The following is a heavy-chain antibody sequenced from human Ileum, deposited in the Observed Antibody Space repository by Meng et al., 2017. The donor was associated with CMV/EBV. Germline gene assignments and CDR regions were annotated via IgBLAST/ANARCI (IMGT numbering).Heavy chain of an antibody. CDR3: SSSRHYYDGSGYHFFDY. V-gene: IGHV4-31*02. CDR1: SISRSYYY. D-gene: IGHD3-22*01. J-gene: IGHJ4*02. Sequence: SISRSYYYWSWIRQRPGKGLEWIGYIYYSGSTYYNPSLKSRITVSVDTSKNQFSLKLSSVTAADTAVYYCSSSRHYYDGSGYHFFDYWGQGTLVTVSS. CDR2: IYYSGST.